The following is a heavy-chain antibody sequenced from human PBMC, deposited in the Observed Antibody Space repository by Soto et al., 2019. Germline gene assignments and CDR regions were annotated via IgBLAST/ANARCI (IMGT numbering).Heavy chain of an antibody. Sequence: LRLSVTASGVTFSDYSRAWVRHSPGEGLEWVSTVSVGSSGTYYGGSVKGRFTISRDNAKKTLFLQLNRLSAEDTATYYFAKGMTKNYYYPFDFWGQGTQVTVYS. CDR2: VSVGSSGT. D-gene: IGHD3-10*01. J-gene: IGHJ4*02. CDR1: GVTFSDYS. CDR3: AKGMTKNYYYPFDF. V-gene: IGHV3-23*01.